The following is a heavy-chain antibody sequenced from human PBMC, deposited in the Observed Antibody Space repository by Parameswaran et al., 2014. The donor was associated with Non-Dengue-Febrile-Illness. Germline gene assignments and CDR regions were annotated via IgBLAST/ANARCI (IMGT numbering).Heavy chain of an antibody. V-gene: IGHV3-21*01. CDR2: ISSSSSYI. J-gene: IGHJ6*02. CDR3: ARSIVPALRNRNYYYYGMDV. Sequence: VRQMPGKGLEWVSSISSSSSYIYYADSVKGRFTISRDNAKNSLYLQMNSLRAEDTAVYYCARSIVPALRNRNYYYYGMDVWGQGTTVTVSS. D-gene: IGHD2-2*01.